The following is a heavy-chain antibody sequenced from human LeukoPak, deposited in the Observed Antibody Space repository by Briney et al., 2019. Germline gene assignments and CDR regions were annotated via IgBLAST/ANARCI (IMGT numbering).Heavy chain of an antibody. CDR1: GGSFSGYY. Sequence: SETLSLTCAVYGGSFSGYYWSWIRQPPGKGLEWIGEINHSGSTNYNPSLKSRVTISVDTSKNQFSLKLSSVTAADTAVYYCARGFRRTYYYDSSGYPFDYWGQGTLATVSS. CDR3: ARGFRRTYYYDSSGYPFDY. D-gene: IGHD3-22*01. V-gene: IGHV4-34*01. J-gene: IGHJ4*02. CDR2: INHSGST.